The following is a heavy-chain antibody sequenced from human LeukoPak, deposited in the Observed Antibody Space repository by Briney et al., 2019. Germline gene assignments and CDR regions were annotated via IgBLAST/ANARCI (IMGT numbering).Heavy chain of an antibody. V-gene: IGHV4-39*01. CDR3: ARDHGDFVQHD. CDR2: IYYNGIT. CDR1: GDSISSGNFY. J-gene: IGHJ4*02. D-gene: IGHD4-17*01. Sequence: SETLSLTCTVSGDSISSGNFYWGWIRQPPGKELQWNGSIYYNGITHYNPSLESRVTISADTSTNEFSLKLRSVTAADTAMYYCARDHGDFVQHDWGQGTLVTVSS.